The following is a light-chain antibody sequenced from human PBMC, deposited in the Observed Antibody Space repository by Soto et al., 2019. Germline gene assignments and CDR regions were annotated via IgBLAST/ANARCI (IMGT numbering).Light chain of an antibody. V-gene: IGLV2-8*01. CDR1: SSDVGGYNDY. J-gene: IGLJ1*01. Sequence: QSALTQPPSASGSPGQSVTISCTGTSSDVGGYNDYVSWYQQHPGKAPKLMIYEVSKRPSGVPDRFSGSKSGNTASLTVSGLQADDEAYYYCSSYAGSDNFVFGTGTKVTVL. CDR3: SSYAGSDNFV. CDR2: EVS.